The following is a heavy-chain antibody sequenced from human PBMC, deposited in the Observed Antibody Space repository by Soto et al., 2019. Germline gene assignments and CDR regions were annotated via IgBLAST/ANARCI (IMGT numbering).Heavy chain of an antibody. V-gene: IGHV1-18*01. CDR2: ISAYNGNT. Sequence: SSAYHSHGKGLKWMGWISAYNGNTNYAQKLQGRVTMTTETSTSTAYMELRSLRSDDTAVYYCARGFGQQQLEFDYWGQRTLVTVSS. D-gene: IGHD6-13*01. CDR3: ARGFGQQQLEFDY. J-gene: IGHJ4*02.